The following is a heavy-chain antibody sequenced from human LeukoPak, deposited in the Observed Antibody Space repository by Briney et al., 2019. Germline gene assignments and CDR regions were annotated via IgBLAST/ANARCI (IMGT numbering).Heavy chain of an antibody. CDR2: LNSDGSST. V-gene: IGHV3-74*01. J-gene: IGHJ4*02. Sequence: QPGGSLRLSCAASGFTFSSYWMHWVRQAPGKGLVWVSRLNSDGSSTSYADSVKGRFTISRDNAKNTLYLQMNSLRAEDTAVYYCARSYYYDSSGFRAYYFDYWGQGTLVTVSS. D-gene: IGHD3-22*01. CDR3: ARSYYYDSSGFRAYYFDY. CDR1: GFTFSSYW.